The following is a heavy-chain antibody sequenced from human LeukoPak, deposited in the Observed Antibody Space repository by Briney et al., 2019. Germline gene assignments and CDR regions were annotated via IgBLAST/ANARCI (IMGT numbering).Heavy chain of an antibody. J-gene: IGHJ5*02. CDR1: GGSFSGYY. V-gene: IGHV4-34*01. CDR2: INHSGST. D-gene: IGHD1-26*01. Sequence: ESLRLSCAAYGGSFSGYYWSWIRQPPGKGLEWIGEINHSGSTNYNPSLKSRVTISVDTSKNQFSLKLSSVTAADTAVYYCAKEVVGPWGQGTLVTVSS. CDR3: AKEVVGP.